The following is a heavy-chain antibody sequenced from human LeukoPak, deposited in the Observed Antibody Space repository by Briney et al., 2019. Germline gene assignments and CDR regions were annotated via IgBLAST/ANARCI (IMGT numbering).Heavy chain of an antibody. V-gene: IGHV3-74*01. CDR2: INSDGTNT. CDR1: GFTFNTYW. D-gene: IGHD3-10*01. J-gene: IGHJ3*01. Sequence: PGGSLRLSCAASGFTFNTYWTHWARQDPGKGLVWVSRINSDGTNTIYTDSVKGRFTISRDNAKNTLYLQMNSLRPEDTAVYYCASGVSIWLGNAFDFWGQGTMVTVSS. CDR3: ASGVSIWLGNAFDF.